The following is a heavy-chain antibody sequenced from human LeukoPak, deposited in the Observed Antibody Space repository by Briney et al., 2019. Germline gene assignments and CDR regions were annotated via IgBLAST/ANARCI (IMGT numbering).Heavy chain of an antibody. CDR1: GYTFTGYY. V-gene: IGHV1-2*02. Sequence: ASVKVSCKASGYTFTGYYMHWVRQAPGQGLAWMGWINPNSGGTNYAQKFQGRVTMTRDTSISTAYMELSRLRSDDTAVYCCARLYGSGSYCFDYWGQGTLVTVSS. CDR2: INPNSGGT. D-gene: IGHD3-10*01. J-gene: IGHJ4*02. CDR3: ARLYGSGSYCFDY.